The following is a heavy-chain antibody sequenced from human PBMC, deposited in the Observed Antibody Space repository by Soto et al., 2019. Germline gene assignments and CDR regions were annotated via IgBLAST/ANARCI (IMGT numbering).Heavy chain of an antibody. D-gene: IGHD5-18*01. J-gene: IGHJ4*02. CDR3: ARGYSYTQPVFDY. CDR2: IYSSGST. Sequence: VQLVESGGGLIQPGGSLRLSCAASGFTVSNNYMTWVRQAPGKGLEWVSFIYSSGSTYYADSVKGRFTISRDNFKNTLYLQMNSLRAEDTAVYYCARGYSYTQPVFDYWGLGTLVTVSS. V-gene: IGHV3-53*01. CDR1: GFTVSNNY.